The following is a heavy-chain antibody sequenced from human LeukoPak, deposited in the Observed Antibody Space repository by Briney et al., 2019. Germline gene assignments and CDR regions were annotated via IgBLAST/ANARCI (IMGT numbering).Heavy chain of an antibody. CDR2: ISDDGRNK. J-gene: IGHJ2*01. Sequence: QAGGSLRLSCAASGFTFSSYAFHWVRQAPGKGLEWVTLISDDGRNKYYTDSVEGRFTISRDNSRNTLYLQMNSLRPEDTAVYYCARVDGVNRGVFSYWYFDLWGRGTLVTVST. CDR1: GFTFSSYA. V-gene: IGHV3-30*04. D-gene: IGHD4-23*01. CDR3: ARVDGVNRGVFSYWYFDL.